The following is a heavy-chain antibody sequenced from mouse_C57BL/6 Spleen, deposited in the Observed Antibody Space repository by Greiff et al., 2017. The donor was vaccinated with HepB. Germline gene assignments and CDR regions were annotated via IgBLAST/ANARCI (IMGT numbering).Heavy chain of an antibody. CDR1: GYTFTSYW. J-gene: IGHJ1*03. CDR2: INPSNGGT. D-gene: IGHD1-1*01. CDR3: ARSGDYYSSSYWYFDV. Sequence: QVQLQQPGTELVKPGASVKLSCKASGYTFTSYWMHWVKQRPGQGLEWMGNINPSNGGTNYNEKFKSKATLTVDKSSSTANMQLSSLTSEDAAVYCCARSGDYYSSSYWYFDVWGTGTTVTVSS. V-gene: IGHV1-53*01.